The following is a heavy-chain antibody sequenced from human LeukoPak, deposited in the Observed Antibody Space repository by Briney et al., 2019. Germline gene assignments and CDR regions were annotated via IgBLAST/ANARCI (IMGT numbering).Heavy chain of an antibody. J-gene: IGHJ4*02. Sequence: GGSLRLSCAASGFTFSSYGMHWVRQAPGKGLEWVAVIWYDGSNKYYADSVKGRFTISRDNSKNTLYLQMNSLRAEDTAVYYCAKETLQLWLPDYWGQGTLVTVSS. D-gene: IGHD5-18*01. CDR2: IWYDGSNK. CDR1: GFTFSSYG. V-gene: IGHV3-33*06. CDR3: AKETLQLWLPDY.